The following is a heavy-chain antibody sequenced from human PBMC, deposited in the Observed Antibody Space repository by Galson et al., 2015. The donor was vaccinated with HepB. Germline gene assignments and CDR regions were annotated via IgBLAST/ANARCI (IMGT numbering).Heavy chain of an antibody. J-gene: IGHJ5*02. CDR2: ISWNSGSI. D-gene: IGHD3-22*01. CDR1: GFTFADYA. V-gene: IGHV3-9*01. CDR3: AEGPYSSSTIYWFDP. Sequence: SLRLSCAASGFTFADYAMHWVRQAPGKSLEWVSGISWNSGSIGYADSVKGRFTISRDNAKNSLYLQMNSLRAEDTALYYCAEGPYSSSTIYWFDPWGQGTLVTVSS.